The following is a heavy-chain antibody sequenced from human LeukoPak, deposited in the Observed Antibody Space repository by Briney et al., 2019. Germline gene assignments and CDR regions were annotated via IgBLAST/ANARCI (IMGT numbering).Heavy chain of an antibody. D-gene: IGHD5-24*01. J-gene: IGHJ1*01. CDR3: ARARRDGYNSPHYTNAEYFQH. V-gene: IGHV3-11*01. Sequence: GGSLKLSCAASGFTFSDYYMTWIRRAPGKGLEWVSYISSGGSTIYYADSVKGRFTISRDNAKNSLYLQMNSLRAEDTAVYYCARARRDGYNSPHYTNAEYFQHWGQGTLVTVSS. CDR2: ISSGGSTI. CDR1: GFTFSDYY.